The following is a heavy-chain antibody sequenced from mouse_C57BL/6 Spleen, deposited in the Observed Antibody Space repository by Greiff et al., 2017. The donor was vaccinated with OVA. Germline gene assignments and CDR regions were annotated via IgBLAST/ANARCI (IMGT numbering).Heavy chain of an antibody. CDR3: TGRGSTSVAY. CDR1: GFTFSNYW. V-gene: IGHV6-3*01. D-gene: IGHD1-1*01. Sequence: DVMLVEPGGGLVQPGGSMKLSCVASGFTFSNYWMNWVRQSPEKGLEWVAPIRLKSDNYATHYAESVKGRFTISRDDSKSSVYLQMNNLRAEDTGSYYCTGRGSTSVAYWGQGTLVTVSA. CDR2: IRLKSDNYAT. J-gene: IGHJ3*01.